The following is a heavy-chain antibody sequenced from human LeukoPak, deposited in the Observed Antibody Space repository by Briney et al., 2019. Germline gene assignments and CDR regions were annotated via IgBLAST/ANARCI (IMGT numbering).Heavy chain of an antibody. D-gene: IGHD3-22*01. Sequence: GGSLRLSCAASGFTFSSYAMHWVRQAPGKGLEWVAVISYDGSNKYYADSVKGRFTISRDNSKNTLYLQMNSLRPDYTAVYYCAIDPSSGYYLYFDYWGQGTLLTVSS. CDR2: ISYDGSNK. J-gene: IGHJ4*02. V-gene: IGHV3-30-3*01. CDR3: AIDPSSGYYLYFDY. CDR1: GFTFSSYA.